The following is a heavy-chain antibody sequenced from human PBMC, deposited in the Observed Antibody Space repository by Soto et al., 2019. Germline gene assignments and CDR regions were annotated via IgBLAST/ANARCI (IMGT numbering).Heavy chain of an antibody. CDR2: INSDGTTT. Sequence: EVQLVESGGDLVQPGGSLRLSCAASGFTFTSYWMHSVRQAPGKGLVWVSRINSDGTTTNYAESVTGRFTISRDNAKNTVYLQMNSLRAEDTAVYYCARGIKNYYGVDVWGQGTTVTVSS. V-gene: IGHV3-74*01. CDR1: GFTFTSYW. CDR3: ARGIKNYYGVDV. J-gene: IGHJ6*02.